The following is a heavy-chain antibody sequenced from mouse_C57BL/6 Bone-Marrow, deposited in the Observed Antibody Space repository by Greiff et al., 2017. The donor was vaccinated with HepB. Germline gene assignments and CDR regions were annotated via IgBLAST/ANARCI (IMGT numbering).Heavy chain of an antibody. CDR1: GFSLTSYG. J-gene: IGHJ4*01. D-gene: IGHD4-1*01. Sequence: VQLVESGPGLVQPSQSLSITCTVSGFSLTSYGVHWVRQSPGKGLEWLGVIWSGGSTDYNAAFISRLSISKDNSKSQVFFKMNSLQADDTAIYYCARRGANWDDYAMDYWGQGTSVTVSS. CDR3: ARRGANWDDYAMDY. CDR2: IWSGGST. V-gene: IGHV2-2*01.